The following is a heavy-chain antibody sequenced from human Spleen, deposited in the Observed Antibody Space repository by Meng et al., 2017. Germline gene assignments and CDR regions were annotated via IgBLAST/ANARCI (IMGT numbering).Heavy chain of an antibody. CDR1: GFTFSNYG. CDR2: SWNDGSIQ. CDR3: MVRGVRLPY. D-gene: IGHD3-10*01. J-gene: IGHJ4*02. Sequence: GESLKISCAASGFTFSNYGMHWVRQAPGKGLEWVALSWNDGSIQFYAESVKGRFTISRDHSENTLYLQMNSLRDEDTAVYYGMVRGVRLPYWGQGTLVTVSS. V-gene: IGHV3-33*01.